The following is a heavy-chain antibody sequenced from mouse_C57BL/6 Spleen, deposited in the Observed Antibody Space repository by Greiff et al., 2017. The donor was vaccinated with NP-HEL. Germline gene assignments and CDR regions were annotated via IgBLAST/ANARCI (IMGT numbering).Heavy chain of an antibody. J-gene: IGHJ1*01. D-gene: IGHD2-4*01. CDR2: ISDGGSYT. Sequence: EVQRVESGGGLVKPGGSLKLSCAASGFTFSSYAMSWVRQTPEKRLEWVATISDGGSYTYYPDNVKGRFTISRDNAKNNLYLQMSHLKSEDTAMYYCARGGAYDYDGDWYFDVWGPGTTVTVSS. CDR3: ARGGAYDYDGDWYFDV. V-gene: IGHV5-4*01. CDR1: GFTFSSYA.